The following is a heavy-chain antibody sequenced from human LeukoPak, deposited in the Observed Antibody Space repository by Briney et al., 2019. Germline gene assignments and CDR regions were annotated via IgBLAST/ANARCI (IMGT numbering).Heavy chain of an antibody. V-gene: IGHV3-7*01. CDR3: ARETRGSYVPGLDS. CDR1: GFTLSNYW. D-gene: IGHD1-26*01. J-gene: IGHJ4*02. CDR2: IKLDGSEK. Sequence: GSLRLSCAASGFTLSNYWISWVRQAPGKGLEWVANIKLDGSEKYYMNSVKGRFTISRDNAKNSLSLQMSSLRTEDTAVYYCARETRGSYVPGLDSWGQGTLVTVSS.